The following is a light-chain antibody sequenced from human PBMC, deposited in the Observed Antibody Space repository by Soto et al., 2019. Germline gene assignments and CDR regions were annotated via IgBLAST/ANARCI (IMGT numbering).Light chain of an antibody. CDR1: SSDVGGYNY. J-gene: IGLJ7*01. CDR2: EVS. Sequence: QSALTQPASVSGSPGQSITISCTGTSSDVGGYNYVSWYQQHPGKAPKLMIYEVSNRPSGVSNRFSGSKSGNTASLTISGLQSEDEADYYCAAWDDSLNGLGFGGGTQLTVL. CDR3: AAWDDSLNGLG. V-gene: IGLV2-14*01.